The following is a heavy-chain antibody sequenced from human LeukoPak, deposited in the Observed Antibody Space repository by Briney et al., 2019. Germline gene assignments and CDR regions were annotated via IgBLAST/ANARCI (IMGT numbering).Heavy chain of an antibody. J-gene: IGHJ4*02. V-gene: IGHV3-30*18. CDR2: ISYDGSNK. CDR3: AKDSEYYYDSSGYYSTDY. CDR1: GFTFSSYG. D-gene: IGHD3-22*01. Sequence: PGGSLRLSCAASGFTFSSYGMHWVRQAPGKGLEWVAVISYDGSNKYYADSVKGRFTISRDNSKNTLYLQMNSLRAEDTAVYYCAKDSEYYYDSSGYYSTDYWGQGTLVTVSS.